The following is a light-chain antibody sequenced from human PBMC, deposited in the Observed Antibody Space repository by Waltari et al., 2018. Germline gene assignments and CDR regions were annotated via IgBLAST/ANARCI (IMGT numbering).Light chain of an antibody. CDR1: SRDVGSYKL. CDR3: CSYTRGSVI. CDR2: EVN. V-gene: IGLV2-23*02. Sequence: QSALTQPASVSGSPGQSIAISCTGTSRDVGSYKLFSWYQQFPGKAPKLTLYEVNKRPSGISNRFSGSKFGNTASLTISGLQAEDEGDYYCCSYTRGSVICGGGTKLTVL. J-gene: IGLJ2*01.